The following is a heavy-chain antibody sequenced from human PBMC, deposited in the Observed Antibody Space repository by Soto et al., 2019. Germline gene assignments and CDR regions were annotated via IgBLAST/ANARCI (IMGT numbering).Heavy chain of an antibody. CDR2: IYYSGST. D-gene: IGHD5-18*01. J-gene: IGHJ4*02. CDR3: ARGLRGYRYYFDY. Sequence: ASETLSLTCTVSGGSISSYYWSWIRQPPGKGLEWIGYIYYSGSTNYNPSLKSRVTISVDTSKNQFSLKLSSVTAADTAVYYCARGLRGYRYYFDYWGQGTLVTVSS. V-gene: IGHV4-59*01. CDR1: GGSISSYY.